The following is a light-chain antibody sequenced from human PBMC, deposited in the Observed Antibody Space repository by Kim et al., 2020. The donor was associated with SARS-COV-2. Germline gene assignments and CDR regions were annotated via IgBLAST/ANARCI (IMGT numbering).Light chain of an antibody. CDR1: SHISKY. V-gene: IGLV3-19*01. CDR2: GRN. J-gene: IGLJ2*01. CDR3: SFRDNSRNLVL. Sequence: AVGQTAKLTCKSDSHISKYATWYQQKPGQAPVLVSYGRNRRPTGIPDRFSGSSSGSTASLTITGAQAGDEADYFCSFRDNSRNLVLFGGGTQLTVL.